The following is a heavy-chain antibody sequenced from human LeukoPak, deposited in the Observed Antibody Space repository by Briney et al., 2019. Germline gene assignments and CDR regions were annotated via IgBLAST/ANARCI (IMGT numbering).Heavy chain of an antibody. Sequence: PSETLSLTCTVSGYSISSGYYWGWIRQPPGKGLEWIGSIYHSGSTYYNPSLKSRVTISVDTSKNQFSLKLSSVTAADTAVYYCARERGGSFDPRGQGTLVTVSS. J-gene: IGHJ5*02. CDR1: GYSISSGYY. V-gene: IGHV4-38-2*02. D-gene: IGHD3-16*01. CDR2: IYHSGST. CDR3: ARERGGSFDP.